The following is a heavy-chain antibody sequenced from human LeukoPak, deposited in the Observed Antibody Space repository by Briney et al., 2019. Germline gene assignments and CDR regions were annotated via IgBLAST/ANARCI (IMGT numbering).Heavy chain of an antibody. Sequence: PGGSLRLSCAASGFTFSSYAMSWVRQAPGKGLEWVSAISGSGGSTYYADSVKGRFTISRDNSKNTLYLQMNSLRAEDTAVYYCARARVLRYFDWLGSSDAFDIWGQGTMVTVSS. CDR2: ISGSGGST. CDR3: ARARVLRYFDWLGSSDAFDI. J-gene: IGHJ3*02. CDR1: GFTFSSYA. D-gene: IGHD3-9*01. V-gene: IGHV3-23*01.